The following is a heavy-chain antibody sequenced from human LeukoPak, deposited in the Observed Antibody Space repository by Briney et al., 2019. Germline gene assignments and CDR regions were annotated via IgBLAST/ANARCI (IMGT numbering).Heavy chain of an antibody. Sequence: SETLSLTCSVSDGSINSYYWNWIRRPPGKGLEWIGYIYYNGDINYSPSLKSRVTMSVDTSKNLFSLKVSSVTAADTAVYYCARGRSNYYGMDVWGQGTTVTVSS. CDR1: DGSINSYY. CDR3: ARGRSNYYGMDV. D-gene: IGHD1-26*01. V-gene: IGHV4-59*01. CDR2: IYYNGDI. J-gene: IGHJ6*02.